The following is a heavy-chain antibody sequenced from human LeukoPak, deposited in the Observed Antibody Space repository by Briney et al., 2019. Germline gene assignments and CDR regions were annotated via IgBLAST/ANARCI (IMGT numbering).Heavy chain of an antibody. V-gene: IGHV4-30-2*05. Sequence: PSETLSLTCTVSGGPISSGGYYWSWIRQPPGKGLEWIGYIYHSGSAYYNPSLKSRISISVDTSKNQFSLKLSSVTAADTAVYYCARESYGSGTFTDYWGQGTLVTVSS. CDR3: ARESYGSGTFTDY. CDR1: GGPISSGGYY. J-gene: IGHJ4*02. CDR2: IYHSGSA. D-gene: IGHD3-10*01.